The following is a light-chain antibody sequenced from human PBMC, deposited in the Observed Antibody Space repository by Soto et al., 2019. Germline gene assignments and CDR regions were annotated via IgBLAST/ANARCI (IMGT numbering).Light chain of an antibody. V-gene: IGLV2-14*02. CDR3: SASASANTYV. CDR2: EVD. Sequence: QSVLTQPASVSGSPGQSISISCTGTSTDVGAYNLVSWYQQYPGKAPTLLLFEVDRRPSGVSSRFSGSKSGNTASLTISGLRPEDEAAYHCSASASANTYVFGTGTKVTVL. CDR1: STDVGAYNL. J-gene: IGLJ1*01.